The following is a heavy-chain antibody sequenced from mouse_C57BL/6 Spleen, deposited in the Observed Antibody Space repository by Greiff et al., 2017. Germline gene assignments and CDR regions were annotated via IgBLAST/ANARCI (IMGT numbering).Heavy chain of an antibody. V-gene: IGHV1-52*01. CDR3: ARDDGYYGFAY. Sequence: QVQLQQPGAELVRPGSSVKLSCKASGYTFTSYWMHWVKQRPIQGLEWIGNIDPSDSETHYNQKFKDKATLTVDKSSSTAYMQLSSLTSEDSAVYYCARDDGYYGFAYWGQGTTLTVSS. D-gene: IGHD2-3*01. CDR2: IDPSDSET. J-gene: IGHJ2*01. CDR1: GYTFTSYW.